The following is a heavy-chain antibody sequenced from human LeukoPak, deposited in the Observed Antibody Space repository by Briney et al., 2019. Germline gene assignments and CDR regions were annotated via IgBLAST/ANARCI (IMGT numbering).Heavy chain of an antibody. Sequence: PGGSLRLSCAASGFTFSTYAMHWVRQARGKGLEWVAFIQYDGSNKFYADSVKGRFTISRDNYKSTLYLQLNSLRPEDTAMYYCANNPASDFRHWGQGTLVTVSS. CDR3: ANNPASDFRH. J-gene: IGHJ1*01. V-gene: IGHV3-30*02. CDR2: IQYDGSNK. CDR1: GFTFSTYA.